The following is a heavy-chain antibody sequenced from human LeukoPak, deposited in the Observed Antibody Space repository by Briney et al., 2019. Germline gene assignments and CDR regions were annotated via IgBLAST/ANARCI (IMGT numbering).Heavy chain of an antibody. CDR2: INHLGST. V-gene: IGHV4-34*01. J-gene: IGHJ4*02. CDR3: ARVPHSTSSIDY. CDR1: GGSFTVYY. D-gene: IGHD6-6*01. Sequence: SETLSLTCAVYGGSFTVYYWSWIRQPPGKGLEWIGEINHLGSTNYNSSLKSRVTISVDRSKNQFSLKLNSVTAADTAVYFCARVPHSTSSIDYWGQGAPVTVSS.